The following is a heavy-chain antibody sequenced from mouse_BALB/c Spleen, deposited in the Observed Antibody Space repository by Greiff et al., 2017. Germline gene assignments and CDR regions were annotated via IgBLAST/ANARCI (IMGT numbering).Heavy chain of an antibody. CDR3: ARNYGSSYAMDY. CDR1: GFTFSSYT. V-gene: IGHV5-12-2*01. Sequence: DVQLVESGGGLVQPGGSLKLSCAASGFTFSSYTMSWVRQTPEKRLEWVAYISNGGGSTYYPDTVKGRFTISRDNAKNTLYLQMSSLKSEDTAMYYCARNYGSSYAMDYWGQGTSVTVSS. D-gene: IGHD1-1*01. J-gene: IGHJ4*01. CDR2: ISNGGGST.